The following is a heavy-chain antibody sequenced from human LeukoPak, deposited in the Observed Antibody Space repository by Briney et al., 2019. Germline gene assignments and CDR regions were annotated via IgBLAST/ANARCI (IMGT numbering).Heavy chain of an antibody. Sequence: ASVKVSCKASGYTFTSYYMHWVRQAPGQGLEWMGIINPSGGSTSYAQKFQSRVTMTRDTSTSTVYMELSSLRSGDTAVYYCARVLRPYCSGGSCYYDYWGQGTLVTVSS. D-gene: IGHD2-15*01. V-gene: IGHV1-46*01. CDR2: INPSGGST. J-gene: IGHJ4*02. CDR3: ARVLRPYCSGGSCYYDY. CDR1: GYTFTSYY.